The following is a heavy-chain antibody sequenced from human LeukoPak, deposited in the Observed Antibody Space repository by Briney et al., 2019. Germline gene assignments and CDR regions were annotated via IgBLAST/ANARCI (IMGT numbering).Heavy chain of an antibody. J-gene: IGHJ4*02. CDR3: VSGIRYFDWLPRVLDY. D-gene: IGHD3-9*01. V-gene: IGHV3-30*04. CDR1: GFTFSSYA. CDR2: ISYDGSNK. Sequence: GGSLRLSCAASGFTFSSYAMHWVRQAPGKGLEWVAVISYDGSNKYYADSVKGRFTISRDNSKNTLYLQMNSLRAEDTAVYYCVSGIRYFDWLPRVLDYWGQGTLVTVSS.